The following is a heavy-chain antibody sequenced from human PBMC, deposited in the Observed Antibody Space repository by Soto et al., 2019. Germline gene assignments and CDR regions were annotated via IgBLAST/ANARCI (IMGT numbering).Heavy chain of an antibody. Sequence: PGGSLRLSCAASGFIFSSYGMHWVRQAPGKGLEWVAVIWYDGSNRHYGDSVKGRFTISRDNSKNTLYLQMNSLRAEDTALYYCARNKKPGIAAAGTAPDYWGQGTLVTVSS. D-gene: IGHD6-13*01. J-gene: IGHJ4*02. V-gene: IGHV3-33*01. CDR3: ARNKKPGIAAAGTAPDY. CDR1: GFIFSSYG. CDR2: IWYDGSNR.